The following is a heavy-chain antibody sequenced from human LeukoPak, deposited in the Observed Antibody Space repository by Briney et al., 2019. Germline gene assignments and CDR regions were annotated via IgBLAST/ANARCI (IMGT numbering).Heavy chain of an antibody. CDR3: AGDGIRYCSGGSCYSYYYYYGMDV. CDR2: INPNNGGT. CDR1: GYTFSGYY. Sequence: APGKLSCKASGYTFSGYYMHWGRQYPGHGLELMRWINPNNGGTNYARKFQGRVTMTRGTSISTAYMELSRLRSDDTAVFFCAGDGIRYCSGGSCYSYYYYYGMDVWGQGATVTVSS. V-gene: IGHV1-2*02. J-gene: IGHJ6*02. D-gene: IGHD2-15*01.